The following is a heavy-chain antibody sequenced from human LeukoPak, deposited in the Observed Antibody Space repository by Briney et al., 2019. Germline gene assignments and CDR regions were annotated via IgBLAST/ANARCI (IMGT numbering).Heavy chain of an antibody. CDR3: ARGLYDFWSGSENWFDP. CDR1: GFTFSSYW. Sequence: GGSLRLSCAASGFTFSSYWMSWVRQAPGKGLEWVSSISSSISYIYYEDPVKGRFTISRDNAKNSLYLQMNSLSAEDTAVYYCARGLYDFWSGSENWFDPGGQGTLVTVSS. CDR2: ISSSISYI. J-gene: IGHJ5*02. D-gene: IGHD3-3*01. V-gene: IGHV3-21*01.